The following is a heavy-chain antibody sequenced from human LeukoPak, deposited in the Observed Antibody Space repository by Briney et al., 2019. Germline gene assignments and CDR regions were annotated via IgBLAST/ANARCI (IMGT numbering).Heavy chain of an antibody. CDR1: GYSISSGYY. Sequence: SETLSLTCAVSGYSISSGYYCGWIRQPPGKGLEWIGSIYHSGSTYYNPSLKSRVTISVDTSKNQFSLKLSSVTAADTAVYYCARGLYSGSFVNYFDYWGQGTLVTVSS. D-gene: IGHD1-26*01. CDR3: ARGLYSGSFVNYFDY. CDR2: IYHSGST. J-gene: IGHJ4*02. V-gene: IGHV4-38-2*01.